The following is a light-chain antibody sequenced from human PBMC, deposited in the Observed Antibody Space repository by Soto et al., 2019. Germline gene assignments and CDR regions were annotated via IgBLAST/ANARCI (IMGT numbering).Light chain of an antibody. V-gene: IGKV3D-15*01. CDR3: QHHNDWVKA. Sequence: EIVVTQSPATLSVSPGERATLSCRASQSVDNKLAWYQQKPGQAPRLLIYYASTRATGVPHRFSGSGTGTEFNLTISSLQSEDFAVYYCQHHNDWVKAFGQGTKLEI. CDR1: QSVDNK. CDR2: YAS. J-gene: IGKJ2*01.